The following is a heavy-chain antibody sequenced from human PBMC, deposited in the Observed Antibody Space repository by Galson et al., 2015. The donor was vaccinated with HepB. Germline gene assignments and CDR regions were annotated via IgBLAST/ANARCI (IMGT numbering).Heavy chain of an antibody. V-gene: IGHV3-23*01. D-gene: IGHD6-19*01. J-gene: IGHJ4*02. CDR2: IRGSGGST. CDR3: ANHPHIGSGWYGY. CDR1: GFTFSSYA. Sequence: SLRLSCAASGFTFSSYAMRWVRQAPGKGLEWVSAIRGSGGSTYYADSVKGRFTISRDNSKNTLYLQMNSLRAEDTAVYYCANHPHIGSGWYGYWGQGTLVTVSS.